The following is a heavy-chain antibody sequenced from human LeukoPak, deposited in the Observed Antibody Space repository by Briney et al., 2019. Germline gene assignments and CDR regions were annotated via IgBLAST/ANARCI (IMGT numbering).Heavy chain of an antibody. CDR2: MDPNRRNT. Sequence: ASVKVSCKASGYTFSNFDINWVRQASGQGLEWMGWMDPNRRNTGYAQKFQGRVTMTRNTSINTAYMELSSLTFEDTAVYYCARGPSSGYDYVPDYYGMDVWGQGTTVIVPS. V-gene: IGHV1-8*01. CDR3: ARGPSSGYDYVPDYYGMDV. J-gene: IGHJ6*02. D-gene: IGHD5-12*01. CDR1: GYTFSNFD.